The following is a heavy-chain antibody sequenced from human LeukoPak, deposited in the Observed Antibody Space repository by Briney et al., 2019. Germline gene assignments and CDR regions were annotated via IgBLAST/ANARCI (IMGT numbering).Heavy chain of an antibody. CDR3: ARHVGDGETYYYDSSGYYYIGY. CDR2: IYYSGST. J-gene: IGHJ4*02. Sequence: SETLSLTCTVSGGSMSPYHWGWIRQPPGKGLEWTGYIYYSGSTNYNPSLNSRVTISVDTSKNQFSLKLSSVTAADTAVYYCARHVGDGETYYYDSSGYYYIGYWGQGTLVTVSS. CDR1: GGSMSPYH. V-gene: IGHV4-59*08. D-gene: IGHD3-22*01.